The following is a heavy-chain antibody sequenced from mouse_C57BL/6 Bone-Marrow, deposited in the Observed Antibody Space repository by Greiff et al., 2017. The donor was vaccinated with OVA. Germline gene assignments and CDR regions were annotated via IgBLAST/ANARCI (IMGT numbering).Heavy chain of an antibody. D-gene: IGHD2-4*01. Sequence: QVQLKESGPELVKPGASVKLSCKASGYTFTSYDINRVKQRPGQGLEWIGWIYPRDGSTKYNEKFKGKATLTVDTSSSTAYMELHSLTSEDSAVYFCARRRGYDYDLGIFAYWGQGTLVTVSA. V-gene: IGHV1-85*01. CDR2: IYPRDGST. CDR3: ARRRGYDYDLGIFAY. CDR1: GYTFTSYD. J-gene: IGHJ3*01.